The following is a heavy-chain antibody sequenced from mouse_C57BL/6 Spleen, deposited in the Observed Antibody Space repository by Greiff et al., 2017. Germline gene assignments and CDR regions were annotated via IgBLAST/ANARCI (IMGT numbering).Heavy chain of an antibody. CDR2: IYPGSGST. J-gene: IGHJ1*03. CDR1: GYTFTSYW. D-gene: IGHD1-1*01. Sequence: QVQLQQPGAELVKPGASVKMSCKASGYTFTSYWITWVKQRPGQGLEWIGDIYPGSGSTNYNEKFKSKATLTVDTSSSTAYMQLSSLTSEDSAVYYCACTTVPDLYFEGWGTGATGTVAT. V-gene: IGHV1-55*01. CDR3: ACTTVPDLYFEG.